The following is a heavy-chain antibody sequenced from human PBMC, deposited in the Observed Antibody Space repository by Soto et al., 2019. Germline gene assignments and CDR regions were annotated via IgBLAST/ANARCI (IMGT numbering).Heavy chain of an antibody. J-gene: IGHJ4*02. CDR1: GGSISSGGYY. CDR3: ARQGRLVVDY. D-gene: IGHD3-22*01. CDR2: IYYSGST. Sequence: SETLSLTCTVSGGSISSGGYYWSWIRQHPGKGLEWIGYIYYSGSTYYNPSLKSRVTISVDTSKNQFSLKLSSVTAADTAVYYCARQGRLVVDYWGQGTLVTVSS. V-gene: IGHV4-31*03.